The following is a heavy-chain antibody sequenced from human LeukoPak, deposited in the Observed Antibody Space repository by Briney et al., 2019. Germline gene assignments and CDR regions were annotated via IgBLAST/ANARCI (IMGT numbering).Heavy chain of an antibody. CDR3: ARVKQLVIQGVGAYNWSDP. J-gene: IGHJ5*02. D-gene: IGHD6-6*01. V-gene: IGHV3-7*01. Sequence: TGGSLRLSCAASGFTFSSYWMSWVRQAPGKGLEWVANIKQDGSEKYYVDSVKGRFTIPRDNAKNSLYLQMNSLRAEDTAAYYCARVKQLVIQGVGAYNWSDPWGQGTLVTVSS. CDR1: GFTFSSYW. CDR2: IKQDGSEK.